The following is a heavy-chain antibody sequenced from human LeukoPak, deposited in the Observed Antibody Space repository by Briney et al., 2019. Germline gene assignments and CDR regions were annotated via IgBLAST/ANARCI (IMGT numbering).Heavy chain of an antibody. J-gene: IGHJ6*02. CDR1: GYTFIGHY. Sequence: ASVKVSCKASGYTFIGHYMHWVRQAPGQGLERMGRINPNDGGTNYAQTFQGRVTMTRDTSISTAYMELSSLRSDDTAVYYCARDFYYYGSGTFMDVWGQGTTVTVSS. CDR2: INPNDGGT. CDR3: ARDFYYYGSGTFMDV. D-gene: IGHD3-10*01. V-gene: IGHV1-2*06.